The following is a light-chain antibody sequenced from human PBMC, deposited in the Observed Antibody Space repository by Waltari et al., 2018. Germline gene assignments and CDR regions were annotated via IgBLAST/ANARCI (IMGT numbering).Light chain of an antibody. V-gene: IGKV1-12*01. CDR3: QQGEASPYT. Sequence: DILMTQSSSSVSASVGDRVTITCRASQDVRSWLAWYQQKPGKAPNLLIYAASSLQCGVPSRFSGSGSGTHFTLTISSLQPEDFATYYCQQGEASPYTFGQGTKLEIK. CDR1: QDVRSW. J-gene: IGKJ2*01. CDR2: AAS.